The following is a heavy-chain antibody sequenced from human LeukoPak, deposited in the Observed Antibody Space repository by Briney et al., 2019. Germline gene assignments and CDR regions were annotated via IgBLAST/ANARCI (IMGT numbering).Heavy chain of an antibody. D-gene: IGHD1-26*01. CDR3: ARGGEGAFDI. CDR2: IYSGGST. V-gene: IGHV3-66*01. Sequence: QTGGSLRLSCAASGFTFSSYAMSWVRQAPGKGLEWVSVIYSGGSTYYADSVKGRFTISRDNSKNTLYLQMNSLRAEDTAVYYCARGGEGAFDIWGQGTMVTVSS. J-gene: IGHJ3*02. CDR1: GFTFSSYA.